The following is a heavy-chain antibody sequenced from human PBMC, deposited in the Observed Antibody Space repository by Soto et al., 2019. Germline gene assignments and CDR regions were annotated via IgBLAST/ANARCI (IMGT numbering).Heavy chain of an antibody. Sequence: PSETLSLTCTVSGGSISSYYWSWIRQPPGKGLEWIGYIYYSGSTNYNPSIKSRITISVDTSKNQFSLKLSSLTAADTAVYYCARHIQKVVVMPNDAFDIWGQGTMVTVSS. CDR3: ARHIQKVVVMPNDAFDI. V-gene: IGHV4-59*08. CDR1: GGSISSYY. D-gene: IGHD3-22*01. CDR2: IYYSGST. J-gene: IGHJ3*02.